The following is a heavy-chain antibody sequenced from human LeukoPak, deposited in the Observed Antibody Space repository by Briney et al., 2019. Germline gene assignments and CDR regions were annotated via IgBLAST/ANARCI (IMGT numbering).Heavy chain of an antibody. V-gene: IGHV3-74*01. CDR3: VRSRGYFDC. CDR2: INNDGST. Sequence: PGGSLRLSCAASGFTFSSSWMHWVRQVPGKGLVWVSRINNDGSTAYADSVKGRFTISRDSAKNTLYLQMNSLRAEDTAVYYCVRSRGYFDCWGQGTLVTVSS. J-gene: IGHJ4*02. CDR1: GFTFSSSW.